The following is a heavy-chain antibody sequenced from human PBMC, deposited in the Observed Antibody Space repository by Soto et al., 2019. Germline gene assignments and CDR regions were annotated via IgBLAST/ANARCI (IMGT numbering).Heavy chain of an antibody. CDR3: ARSNIVVVVAASFPGFDP. D-gene: IGHD2-15*01. CDR1: GGSFSGYY. J-gene: IGHJ5*02. V-gene: IGHV4-34*01. Sequence: QVQLQQWGAGLLKPSETLSLTCAVYGGSFSGYYWSWIRQPPGKGLEWIGEINHSGSTNYNPSLKSRVTISVDTSKYQFSLKLSSVTAADTAVYYCARSNIVVVVAASFPGFDPWGQGTLVTVSS. CDR2: INHSGST.